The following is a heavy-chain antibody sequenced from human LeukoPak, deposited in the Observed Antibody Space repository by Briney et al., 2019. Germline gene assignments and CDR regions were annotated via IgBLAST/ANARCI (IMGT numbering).Heavy chain of an antibody. J-gene: IGHJ5*02. D-gene: IGHD2-8*01. Sequence: GGSLRLSCAASGFTFSDSAMHWVRQASGKGLEWIGRIRSEVYSYATAYGASVKGRFTISRDDSKNTAYLQMNSLKTEDTAVCYCTRLFYNNGFPDPWGQGTLVTVSS. CDR3: TRLFYNNGFPDP. CDR2: IRSEVYSYAT. CDR1: GFTFSDSA. V-gene: IGHV3-73*01.